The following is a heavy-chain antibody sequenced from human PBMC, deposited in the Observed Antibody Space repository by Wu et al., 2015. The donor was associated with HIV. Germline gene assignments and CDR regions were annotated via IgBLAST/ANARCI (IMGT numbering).Heavy chain of an antibody. CDR1: GYTFTDYY. Sequence: QVHLVQSGAEMKKPGASVTVSCKASGYTFTDYYMHWVRQAPGQGLEWMGWISAYNGNTNYAQKLQGRVTMTTDTSTSTAYMELRSLRSDDTAVYYCARDLYYYDSSGSDYVGQGTLVTVSS. D-gene: IGHD3-22*01. CDR3: ARDLYYYDSSGSDY. V-gene: IGHV1-18*04. CDR2: ISAYNGNT. J-gene: IGHJ4*02.